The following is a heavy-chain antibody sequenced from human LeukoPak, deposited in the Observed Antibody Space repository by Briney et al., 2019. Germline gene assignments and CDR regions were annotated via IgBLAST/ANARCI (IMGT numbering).Heavy chain of an antibody. V-gene: IGHV3-7*01. D-gene: IGHD2-15*01. CDR1: GFTLSSYW. Sequence: PGGSLRLSCAASGFTLSSYWMSWVRQAPGKGLEWVANIKQDGSAKDYVDSVKGRFTISRENAKNSLYLQMNSLRFEDTAVYFCVRESCSGGSCTYDPFDIWGHGTMVTVST. J-gene: IGHJ3*02. CDR2: IKQDGSAK. CDR3: VRESCSGGSCTYDPFDI.